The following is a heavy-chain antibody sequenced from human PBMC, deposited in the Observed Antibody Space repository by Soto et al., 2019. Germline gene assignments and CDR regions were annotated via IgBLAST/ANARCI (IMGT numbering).Heavy chain of an antibody. D-gene: IGHD2-15*01. CDR1: GFTFSSYA. J-gene: IGHJ4*02. CDR3: AKRRGAGGHFDY. Sequence: DVQLLESGGGLVQPGGSLRLSCAASGFTFSSYAMGWVRQGPGKGLEWVAVVSIGGSTHYADSVRGRFTISRDNSENTLSLQMNSLTAEDTAVYFCAKRRGAGGHFDYWGQGALVTVSS. CDR2: VSIGGST. V-gene: IGHV3-23*01.